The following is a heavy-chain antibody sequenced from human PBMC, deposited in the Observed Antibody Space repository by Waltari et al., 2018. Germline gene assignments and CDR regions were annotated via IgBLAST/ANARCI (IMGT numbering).Heavy chain of an antibody. D-gene: IGHD6-13*01. Sequence: QVQLVQSGAEVKKPGSSVKVSCKASGGTFSSYAISWVRQAPGQGLEWLLGLIPILGFTPSAPPFQGCVPPSAGPSALPACVGRCSLRSDAASVSSCARAGGYSSSYFFDYWGQGTLVTVSS. CDR2: LIPILGFT. CDR1: GGTFSSYA. CDR3: ARAGGYSSSYFFDY. J-gene: IGHJ4*02. V-gene: IGHV1-69*10.